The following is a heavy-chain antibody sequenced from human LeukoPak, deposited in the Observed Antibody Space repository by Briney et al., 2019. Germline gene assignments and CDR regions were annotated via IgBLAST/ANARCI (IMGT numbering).Heavy chain of an antibody. CDR2: ISAYNGDT. D-gene: IGHD2/OR15-2a*01. J-gene: IGHJ4*02. Sequence: ASVKVSCKASGYTFSNYGINWVRQAPGQGLEWMGRISAYNGDTNYVQNLQGRVTMTTDTSTSTVYMEVRSLRSDDTAVYYCARDLDEVIVGAWDYWGQGTLVTVSS. CDR1: GYTFSNYG. CDR3: ARDLDEVIVGAWDY. V-gene: IGHV1-18*01.